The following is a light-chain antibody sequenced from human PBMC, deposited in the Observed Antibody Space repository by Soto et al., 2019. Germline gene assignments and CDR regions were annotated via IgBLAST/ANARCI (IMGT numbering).Light chain of an antibody. J-gene: IGKJ1*01. V-gene: IGKV3-20*01. CDR1: QSVSSSF. CDR3: QHYGTSLWT. CDR2: GAS. Sequence: EIMLTQSPGTLSLSPGERATLSCRASQSVSSSFLAWYQQKPGQAPRLLIYGASVRATGIPDRFSGSGSGTNFSLTIGRLEPEDFAMYLCQHYGTSLWTFDQGTKVEIK.